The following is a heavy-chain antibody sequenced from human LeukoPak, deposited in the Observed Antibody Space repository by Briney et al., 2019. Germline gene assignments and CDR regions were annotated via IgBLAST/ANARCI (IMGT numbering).Heavy chain of an antibody. CDR2: ISGNGDST. Sequence: GGSLRLSCAVSGLTSSSYAMSWVRQAPGKGLEWVSGISGNGDSTHYAESVKGRFTISRDNSKNTLFLQMNSLRAEDTAVYYCAKAPDHRAPNGYFDPWGQGTLVTVSS. D-gene: IGHD6-13*01. CDR1: GLTSSSYA. CDR3: AKAPDHRAPNGYFDP. V-gene: IGHV3-23*01. J-gene: IGHJ5*02.